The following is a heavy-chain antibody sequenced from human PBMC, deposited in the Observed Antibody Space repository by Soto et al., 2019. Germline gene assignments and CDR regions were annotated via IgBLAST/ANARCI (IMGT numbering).Heavy chain of an antibody. V-gene: IGHV4-30-4*01. CDR2: IYYSGST. J-gene: IGHJ4*02. Sequence: SETLSLTFTVSGGSISRGDYYWSWIRQPPGKGLEWVGYIYYSGSTYYNPSLKSRVTISVDTSKNQFSLKLSSVTAADTAVYYCASQTNYDSSGYSLSDIDYWGQGTLVTVSS. D-gene: IGHD3-22*01. CDR3: ASQTNYDSSGYSLSDIDY. CDR1: GGSISRGDYY.